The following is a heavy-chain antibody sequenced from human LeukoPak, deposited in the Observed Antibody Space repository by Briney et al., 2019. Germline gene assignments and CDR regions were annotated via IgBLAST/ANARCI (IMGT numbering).Heavy chain of an antibody. D-gene: IGHD3-22*01. CDR2: INPSSGAT. V-gene: IGHV1-2*02. Sequence: ASVKVSCKXSGYTFTGNFIHWVRQAPGQGLEWMGWINPSSGATNYAQNFQGRVTLTREMSISTAYMEVSRLLSDNTAVYYCARVTYDRSGYYNGIPYWGQGTLVIVSS. CDR3: ARVTYDRSGYYNGIPY. CDR1: GYTFTGNF. J-gene: IGHJ4*02.